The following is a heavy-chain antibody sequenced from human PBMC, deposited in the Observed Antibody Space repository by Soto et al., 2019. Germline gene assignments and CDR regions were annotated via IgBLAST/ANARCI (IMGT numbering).Heavy chain of an antibody. CDR3: ARGEWLYPQLGT. V-gene: IGHV1-46*01. Sequence: QVQLVQSGAEVKKPGASVKVSCKASGYTFTSYYMHWVRQAPGQGLEWMGIINPSGGSTSYAQKFQGRVTMIRHTSTSTVYMELSSLRSEDTAVYYCARGEWLYPQLGTWGQGTLVTVSS. D-gene: IGHD3-3*01. CDR1: GYTFTSYY. CDR2: INPSGGST. J-gene: IGHJ5*02.